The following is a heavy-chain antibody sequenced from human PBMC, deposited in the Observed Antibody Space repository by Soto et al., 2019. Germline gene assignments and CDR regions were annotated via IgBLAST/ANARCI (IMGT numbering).Heavy chain of an antibody. CDR2: IYSGGST. V-gene: IGHV3-66*01. CDR1: GFTVSSNY. CDR3: ASWIAAAGNYYYYYGMDV. J-gene: IGHJ6*02. D-gene: IGHD6-13*01. Sequence: PGGSLRLSCAASGFTVSSNYMSWVRQAPGKGLEWVSVIYSGGSTYYADSVKGRFTISRDNSKNTLYLQMNSLRAEDTAVYYFASWIAAAGNYYYYYGMDVWGQGTTVTVSS.